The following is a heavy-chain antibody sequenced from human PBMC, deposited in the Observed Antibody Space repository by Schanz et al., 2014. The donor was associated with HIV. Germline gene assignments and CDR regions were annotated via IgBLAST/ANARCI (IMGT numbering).Heavy chain of an antibody. J-gene: IGHJ6*02. V-gene: IGHV3-23*01. CDR2: ISDSGGNT. Sequence: EVLLLESGGGLVQPGGSLRLSCAASGFTFSDYAMSWVRQAPGKGLEWVSTISDSGGNTYYADSVKGRFTISRDNAKNSLYLQMNRLRAEDTAVYYCARSPSYGMDVWGQGTTVTVSS. CDR3: ARSPSYGMDV. CDR1: GFTFSDYA.